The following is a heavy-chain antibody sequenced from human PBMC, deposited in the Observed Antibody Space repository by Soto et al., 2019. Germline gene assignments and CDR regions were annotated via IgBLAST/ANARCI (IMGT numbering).Heavy chain of an antibody. CDR1: GYTFTSYG. Sequence: ASVKVSCKASGYTFTSYGISWVRQAPGQGLEWMGWISAYNGNTNYAQKLQGRVTMTTDTSTNTAYVELRSLRSDDTAVYYCARDGSVRPNDAFDIWGQGTMVTVSS. J-gene: IGHJ3*02. D-gene: IGHD3-10*01. CDR2: ISAYNGNT. V-gene: IGHV1-18*01. CDR3: ARDGSVRPNDAFDI.